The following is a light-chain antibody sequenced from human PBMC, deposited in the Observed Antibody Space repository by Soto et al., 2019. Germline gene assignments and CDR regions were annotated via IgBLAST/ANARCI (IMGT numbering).Light chain of an antibody. CDR1: QSVTSSY. Sequence: IVLTQSPATLSSSPGERAILSCRASQSVTSSYLAWYQQKPGQAPRPLMYEASSRATGIPDRFSGSGSGTDFTLTISRLEAEDFAVYYCQQSSSSPITFGQGTRLEIK. V-gene: IGKV3-20*01. CDR2: EAS. CDR3: QQSSSSPIT. J-gene: IGKJ5*01.